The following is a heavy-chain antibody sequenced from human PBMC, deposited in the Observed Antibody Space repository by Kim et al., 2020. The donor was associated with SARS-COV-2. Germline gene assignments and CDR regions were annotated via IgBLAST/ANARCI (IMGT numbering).Heavy chain of an antibody. D-gene: IGHD5-12*01. Sequence: SETLSLTCTVSGGSISSYYWSWIRQPPGKGLEWIGYIYYSGSTNYNPSLKSRVTISVDTSKNQFSLKLSSVTAADTAVYYCAIGRRDGYNYVPYWGQGTLVTVSS. CDR3: AIGRRDGYNYVPY. J-gene: IGHJ4*02. V-gene: IGHV4-59*01. CDR2: IYYSGST. CDR1: GGSISSYY.